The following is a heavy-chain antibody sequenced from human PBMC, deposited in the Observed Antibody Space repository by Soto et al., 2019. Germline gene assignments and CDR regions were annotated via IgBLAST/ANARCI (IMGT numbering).Heavy chain of an antibody. CDR2: IYHSGST. D-gene: IGHD3-3*01. V-gene: IGHV4-30-2*01. CDR3: ARGMEWLLTPYFDY. J-gene: IGHJ4*02. CDR1: GGSISSGGYS. Sequence: QLQLQESGSGLVKPSQTLSLTCAVSGGSISSGGYSWSWIRQPPGKGLEWIGYIYHSGSTYYNPSLKSRVTISVDRSKHQFSLKLSSVPAADTAVYYCARGMEWLLTPYFDYWGQGTLVTVSS.